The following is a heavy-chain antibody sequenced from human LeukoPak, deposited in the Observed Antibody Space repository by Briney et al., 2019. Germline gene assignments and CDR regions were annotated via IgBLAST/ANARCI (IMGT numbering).Heavy chain of an antibody. J-gene: IGHJ4*02. CDR1: GFTVSSNY. Sequence: PGGSLRLSCAASGFTVSSNYMNWVRQAPGKGLEWVSVIYSGGSTYYAECVKGRLTISRDNSKNTLYLEMNSLRAEDTAVYYCARGTPKHYSYVIFDYWGQGTLVTVSS. CDR2: IYSGGST. CDR3: ARGTPKHYSYVIFDY. D-gene: IGHD5-18*01. V-gene: IGHV3-53*01.